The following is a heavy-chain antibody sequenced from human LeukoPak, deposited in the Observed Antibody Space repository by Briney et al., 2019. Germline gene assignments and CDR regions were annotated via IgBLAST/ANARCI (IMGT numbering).Heavy chain of an antibody. CDR3: ARDDSSSAYN. V-gene: IGHV1-18*04. D-gene: IGHD6-6*01. CDR1: GYTFTGYY. Sequence: ASVKVSCKASGYTFTGYYMHWVRQAPGQGLEWMGWISAYNGNTNYAQKLQGRVTMTTDTSTSTAYMELRSLRSDDTAVYYCARDDSSSAYNWGQGTLVTVSS. CDR2: ISAYNGNT. J-gene: IGHJ4*02.